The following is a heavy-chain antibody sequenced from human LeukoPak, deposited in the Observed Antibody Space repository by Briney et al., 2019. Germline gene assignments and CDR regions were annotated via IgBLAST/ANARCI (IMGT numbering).Heavy chain of an antibody. CDR3: ARARTGEFDY. CDR2: INHSGST. CDR1: GGSFSGYY. J-gene: IGHJ4*02. V-gene: IGHV4-34*01. Sequence: SETLSLTCAVYGGSFSGYYWSWIRQPPGKGLEWIGEINHSGSTNYNPPLKSRVTISVDTSKNQFSLKLSSVTAADTAVYYCARARTGEFDYWGQGTLVTVSS. D-gene: IGHD7-27*01.